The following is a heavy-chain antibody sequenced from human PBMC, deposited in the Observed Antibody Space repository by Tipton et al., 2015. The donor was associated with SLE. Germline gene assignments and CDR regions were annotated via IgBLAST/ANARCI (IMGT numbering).Heavy chain of an antibody. Sequence: TLSLTCNVSGGSISSDYWSWIRQPPGKGLEWIGDLYSGGSPNYNPSLKSRVTMSVDTSKNHFSLKVNSVTAADTAVYYCARGGHYAWFGPWGQGFLVPVSS. V-gene: IGHV4-59*01. J-gene: IGHJ5*02. CDR1: GGSISSDY. D-gene: IGHD3-3*01. CDR2: LYSGGSP. CDR3: ARGGHYAWFGP.